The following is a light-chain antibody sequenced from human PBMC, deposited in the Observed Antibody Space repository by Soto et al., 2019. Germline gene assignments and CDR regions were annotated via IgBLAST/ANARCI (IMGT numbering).Light chain of an antibody. J-gene: IGKJ1*01. CDR2: KAS. CDR1: QSISTY. CDR3: QHYNSYSEA. Sequence: QMTQSPSSLSASVGDRFTITFLASQSISTYLNRYQHKPVKAPKLLIYKASTLKSGVPSRFSGSGPGTEFTLTISSLQPDDFATYYCQHYNSYSEAFVQGTKVDIK. V-gene: IGKV1-5*03.